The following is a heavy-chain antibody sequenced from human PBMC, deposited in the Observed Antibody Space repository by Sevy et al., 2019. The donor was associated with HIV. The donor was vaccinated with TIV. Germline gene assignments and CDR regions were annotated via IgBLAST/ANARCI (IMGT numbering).Heavy chain of an antibody. CDR1: GFTFSSFF. CDR3: ARDLTAPYYYYGMDV. D-gene: IGHD1-20*01. V-gene: IGHV3-7*01. CDR2: IKQDGSEK. J-gene: IGHJ6*02. Sequence: GGSLRLSCAASGFTFSSFFMCWVRQAPGKGLEWVANIKQDGSEKYYVDSVKGRFTISRDNARNSVYLQMNSLRAEDTGVYYCARDLTAPYYYYGMDVWGQGTMVTVSS.